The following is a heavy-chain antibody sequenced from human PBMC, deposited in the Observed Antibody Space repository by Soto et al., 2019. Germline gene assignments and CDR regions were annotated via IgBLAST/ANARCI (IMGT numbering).Heavy chain of an antibody. V-gene: IGHV6-1*01. J-gene: IGHJ5*02. CDR2: TYYRSKWYN. D-gene: IGHD6-13*01. CDR1: GDSVSSNSAA. Sequence: SQTRSLTWAISGDSVSSNSAAWNWIRQSPSRGLEWLGRTYYRSKWYNDYAVSVKSRITINPDTSKNQFSLQLNSVTPEDTAVYYCARVEVAAAESTTGEWFDPWGQGTLVTVSS. CDR3: ARVEVAAAESTTGEWFDP.